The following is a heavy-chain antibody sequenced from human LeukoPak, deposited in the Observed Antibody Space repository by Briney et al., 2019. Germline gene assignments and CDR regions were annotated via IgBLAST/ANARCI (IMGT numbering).Heavy chain of an antibody. D-gene: IGHD3-10*01. CDR1: SGSLSSSSYY. CDR2: IYYSGST. CDR3: ARLQLLWFGELAG. Sequence: SETLSRTCTVSSGSLSSSSYYWGWIRQPPGKGLEWIGSIYYSGSTYYNPSLKSRVTISVDTSKNQFSLKLSSVTAADTAVYYCARLQLLWFGELAGWGQGTLVTVSS. V-gene: IGHV4-39*01. J-gene: IGHJ4*02.